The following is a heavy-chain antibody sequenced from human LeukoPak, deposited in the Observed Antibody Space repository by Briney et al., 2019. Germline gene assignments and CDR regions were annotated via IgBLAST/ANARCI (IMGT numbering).Heavy chain of an antibody. V-gene: IGHV3-21*01. CDR2: ISSSSSYI. CDR1: GFTFSSYS. J-gene: IGHJ4*02. CDR3: ARAERLVRGVVFDY. D-gene: IGHD3-10*01. Sequence: GGSLRLSCAASGFTFSSYSMNWVRQAPGKGLEWVSSISSSSSYIYYADSVKGRFTISRDNAKNSLYLQMNSLSAEDTAVYYCARAERLVRGVVFDYWGQGTLVTVSS.